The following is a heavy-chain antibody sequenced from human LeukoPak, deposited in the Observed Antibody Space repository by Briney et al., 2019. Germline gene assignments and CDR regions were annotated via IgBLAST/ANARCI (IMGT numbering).Heavy chain of an antibody. CDR1: GFTFSDSA. J-gene: IGHJ4*02. CDR2: IRSKANNYAT. CDR3: TRLVGVWGRDS. Sequence: VGSLPLSSAASGFTFSDSAMYWVRQASGKGLEWVGHIRSKANNYATAYAASVKGRFTISRDDSKNTAYLQMHSLNTEDTALYYCTRLVGVWGRDSWGSGTLWSVSS. V-gene: IGHV3-73*01. D-gene: IGHD3-16*01.